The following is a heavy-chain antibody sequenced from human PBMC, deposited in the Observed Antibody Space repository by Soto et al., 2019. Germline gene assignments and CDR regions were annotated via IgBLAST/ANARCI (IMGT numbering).Heavy chain of an antibody. CDR1: GFTFSTYG. V-gene: IGHV3-30*03. CDR3: ARDPDTYYDYIWGSYPDR. CDR2: ISYDGSNK. Sequence: QVQLVESGGSVVQPGRSLRLSCAASGFTFSTYGMHWVRQAPGKGLEWVAVISYDGSNKYYADSVKGRFTISRDNSKNTLYLQMNSLRAEDTAVFYCARDPDTYYDYIWGSYPDRWGQGTLVTVSS. J-gene: IGHJ5*02. D-gene: IGHD3-16*02.